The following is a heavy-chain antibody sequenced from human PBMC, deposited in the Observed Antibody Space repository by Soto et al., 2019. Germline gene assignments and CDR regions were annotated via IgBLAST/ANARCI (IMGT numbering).Heavy chain of an antibody. CDR1: GYTFNSYG. V-gene: IGHV1-18*01. CDR3: AKYFWSGQLPRYFDQ. CDR2: ISAYNGNT. D-gene: IGHD3-3*01. Sequence: QVLLVQSGAEVKKPGASVKVSCKASGYTFNSYGVSWVRQAPGQGLEWMGWISAYNGNTKYSQNLQGRVTMTIDTTTSSAYLEVRSLRSHDTAIYYCAKYFWSGQLPRYFDQWGQGTLVTVSS. J-gene: IGHJ4*02.